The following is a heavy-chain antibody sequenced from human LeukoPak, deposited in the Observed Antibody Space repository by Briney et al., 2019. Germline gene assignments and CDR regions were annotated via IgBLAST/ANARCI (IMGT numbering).Heavy chain of an antibody. CDR3: ARVGIASFDY. D-gene: IGHD3-3*02. J-gene: IGHJ4*02. V-gene: IGHV4-61*02. Sequence: SQTLSLTCTVSGGSVSSGDYYWSWIRQPAGKGLEWIGRIFTSGSTNYNPSLKSRVTMSVDTSKNQFSLKLSSVTAADTAVYYCARVGIASFDYWGQGTLVTVSS. CDR1: GGSVSSGDYY. CDR2: IFTSGST.